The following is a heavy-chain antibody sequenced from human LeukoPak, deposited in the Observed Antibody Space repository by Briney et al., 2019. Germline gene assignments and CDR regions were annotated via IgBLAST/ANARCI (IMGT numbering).Heavy chain of an antibody. Sequence: PGGSLRLSCAASGFTFSSYGMHWVRKAPGKGLEWVAFIRYDGSNKYYADSVKGRFTISRDNSKNTLYLQMNSLRAEDTAVYYCAKDGGAYSIGGNWFDPWGQGTLVTVSS. CDR2: IRYDGSNK. CDR3: AKDGGAYSIGGNWFDP. V-gene: IGHV3-30*02. D-gene: IGHD4-11*01. CDR1: GFTFSSYG. J-gene: IGHJ5*02.